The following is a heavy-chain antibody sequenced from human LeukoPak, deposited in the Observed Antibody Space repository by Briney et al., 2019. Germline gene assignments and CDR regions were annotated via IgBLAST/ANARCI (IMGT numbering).Heavy chain of an antibody. CDR3: ARYCSSTSCYYGMDV. V-gene: IGHV4-59*01. CDR1: GGSISSYY. D-gene: IGHD2-2*01. J-gene: IGHJ6*02. Sequence: ASETLSLTCTVSGGSISSYYWSWIRQPPGKGLEWIGCIYYSGSTNYNPSLKSRVTISVDTSKNQFSLKLSSVTAADTAVYYCARYCSSTSCYYGMDVWGQGTTVTVSS. CDR2: IYYSGST.